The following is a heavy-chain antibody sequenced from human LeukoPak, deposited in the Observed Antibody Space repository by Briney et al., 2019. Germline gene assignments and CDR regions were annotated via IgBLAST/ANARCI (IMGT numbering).Heavy chain of an antibody. D-gene: IGHD3-10*01. CDR2: IYSGGST. Sequence: GGSLRLSCAASGFTVSSNYMSWVRQAPGKGLEWVSVIYSGGSTYYADSVKGRFTISRDNSKNTLYLQMNSLRAEDTAVYYCARDIYGSGSPTNYYYYYYMDVWGKGTTVTISS. V-gene: IGHV3-66*01. J-gene: IGHJ6*03. CDR1: GFTVSSNY. CDR3: ARDIYGSGSPTNYYYYYYMDV.